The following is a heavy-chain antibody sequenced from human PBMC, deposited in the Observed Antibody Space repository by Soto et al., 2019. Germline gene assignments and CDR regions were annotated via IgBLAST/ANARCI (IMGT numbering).Heavy chain of an antibody. CDR3: ARASLLGIAPATMRLVPGGMDV. CDR2: ISYDGSNT. Sequence: QVQLVESGGGMVQPGRSLRLSCAASGFTFRSYAMNWVRQAPGKRLKWVAVISYDGSNTYFGDSLKGRLTISRDNSKNTLHLQMNSLRPEDTAVYYCARASLLGIAPATMRLVPGGMDVWGQGTTVAVSS. V-gene: IGHV3-30-3*01. CDR1: GFTFRSYA. J-gene: IGHJ6*02. D-gene: IGHD6-13*01.